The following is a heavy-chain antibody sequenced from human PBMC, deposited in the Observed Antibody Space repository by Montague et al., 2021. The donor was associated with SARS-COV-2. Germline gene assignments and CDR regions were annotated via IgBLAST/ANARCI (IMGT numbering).Heavy chain of an antibody. CDR3: ARGGVGATWAFDI. Sequence: SLSLSFPASGFTVNSNYMSWVRQAPGKGLEWVALIYSGGDTTYAVSVRDRFTISRDNSKNTLYLQVNSLRVEDTAVFYCARGGVGATWAFDIWGQGTMVTVSS. V-gene: IGHV3-53*01. CDR2: IYSGGDT. D-gene: IGHD1-26*01. J-gene: IGHJ3*02. CDR1: GFTVNSNY.